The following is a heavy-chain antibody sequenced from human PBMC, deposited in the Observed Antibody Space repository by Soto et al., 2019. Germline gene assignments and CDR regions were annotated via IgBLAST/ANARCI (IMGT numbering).Heavy chain of an antibody. Sequence: QVQLVQSGAEVKKPGASVKVSCKASGYTFSSYGITWVRQAPGQGLEWMGWISGYTGNTNYAQKVQGRVNMITETSTGTAYMELRNLRSDDTDVYYCARGVTYYYDSSGYSDEAFDIWGQGTMVTVSS. D-gene: IGHD3-22*01. V-gene: IGHV1-18*01. CDR3: ARGVTYYYDSSGYSDEAFDI. CDR2: ISGYTGNT. CDR1: GYTFSSYG. J-gene: IGHJ3*02.